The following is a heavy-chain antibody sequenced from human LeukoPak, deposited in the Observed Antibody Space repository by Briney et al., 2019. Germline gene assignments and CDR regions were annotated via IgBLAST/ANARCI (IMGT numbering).Heavy chain of an antibody. J-gene: IGHJ4*02. CDR3: ARDDGGLGYCSGGSCYSHFDS. D-gene: IGHD2-15*01. CDR2: INKDGSAK. V-gene: IGHV3-7*01. Sequence: GGSLRLSCAASAFTFSNYWMSWVRQAPGKGLEWVANINKDGSAKYYVDSVKGRFTISRDNAKNSLYLQMNSLRAEDTAVYYCARDDGGLGYCSGGSCYSHFDSWDQGTLVTVSS. CDR1: AFTFSNYW.